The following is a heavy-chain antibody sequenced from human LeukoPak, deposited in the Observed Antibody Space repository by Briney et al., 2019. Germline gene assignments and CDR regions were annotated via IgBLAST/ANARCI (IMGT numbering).Heavy chain of an antibody. D-gene: IGHD1-1*01. J-gene: IGHJ4*02. CDR3: TTSKRYGDY. V-gene: IGHV3-15*01. CDR2: IKSKTDGGTT. CDR1: GFIFGNYP. Sequence: GGSLRLSCAASGFIFGNYPMNWVRQAPGKGLEWVGRIKSKTDGGTTDYAAPVKGRFTISRDDSKNTLYLQMNSPKTEDTAVYYCTTSKRYGDYWGQGTLVTVSS.